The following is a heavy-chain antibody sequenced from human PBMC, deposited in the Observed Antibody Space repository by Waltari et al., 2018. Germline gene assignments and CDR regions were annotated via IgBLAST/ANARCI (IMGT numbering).Heavy chain of an antibody. Sequence: EVQLVESGGGLAQPGGSLRLSCAASGFTFSNSAMTWVRQAPGEGLEWVSAISPSGTSTYYAGSVKGRFTISRDNSKNTLHLQMNSLRAEDTAVYYCAKDSGSDSLDDLGQGTLVTVSS. CDR2: ISPSGTST. V-gene: IGHV3-23*04. CDR1: GFTFSNSA. CDR3: AKDSGSDSLDD. J-gene: IGHJ4*02. D-gene: IGHD1-26*01.